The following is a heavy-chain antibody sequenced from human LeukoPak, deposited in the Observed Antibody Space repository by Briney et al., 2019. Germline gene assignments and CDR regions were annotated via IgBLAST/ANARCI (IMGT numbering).Heavy chain of an antibody. CDR3: ASGYSRSNY. J-gene: IGHJ4*02. CDR2: INPNRGGT. V-gene: IGHV1-2*06. D-gene: IGHD6-13*01. CDR1: GYTLTGYY. Sequence: ASVNVSCKASGYTLTGYYMHWVRQAPGQGLEWMGRINPNRGGTNYAQKFQGRVTMTKVTSISTAYRELSRLRSDDTAVYYCASGYSRSNYWGQGTLVTVSS.